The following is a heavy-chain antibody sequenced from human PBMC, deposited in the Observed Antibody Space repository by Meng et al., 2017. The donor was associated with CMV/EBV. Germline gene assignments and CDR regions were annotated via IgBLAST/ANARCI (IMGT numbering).Heavy chain of an antibody. CDR3: ARDGRGYCSSTSCYGMDV. V-gene: IGHV4-39*07. J-gene: IGHJ6*02. CDR2: IYYSGST. CDR1: GGSISSSSYY. Sequence: SETLSLTCTVSGGSISSSSYYWGWIRQPPGKGLEWIGSIYYSGSTYYNPSLKSRVTISVDTSKNQFSLKLSSVTAADTAVYYCARDGRGYCSSTSCYGMDVWGQGTTVTSP. D-gene: IGHD2-2*03.